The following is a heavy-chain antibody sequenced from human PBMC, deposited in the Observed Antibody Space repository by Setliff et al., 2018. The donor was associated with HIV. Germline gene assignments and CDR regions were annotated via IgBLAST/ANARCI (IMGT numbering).Heavy chain of an antibody. D-gene: IGHD1-26*01. CDR3: ARDNMGSLDF. V-gene: IGHV4-59*01. J-gene: IGHJ4*02. CDR1: GGSISSYY. CDR2: SRST. Sequence: SETLSLTCTVSGGSISSYYWSWIRQPAGKGLEWIGYSRSTNDNPSLKSRVTISVDTSKNQFSLKLTSVTASDTAVYYCARDNMGSLDFWGQGTLVTVSS.